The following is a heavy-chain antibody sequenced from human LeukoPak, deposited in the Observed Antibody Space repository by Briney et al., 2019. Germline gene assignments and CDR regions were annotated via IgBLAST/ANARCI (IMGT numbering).Heavy chain of an antibody. CDR1: GFTFSSYA. CDR3: AKSAGIAAAAGSYYYYYGMDV. J-gene: IGHJ6*02. D-gene: IGHD6-13*01. V-gene: IGHV3-23*01. CDR2: ISGSGGST. Sequence: GGSLRLSCAASGFTFSSYAMSWVRQAPGKALEWVSAISGSGGSTYYADSVKGRFTISRDNSKNTLYLQMNSLRAEDTAVYYCAKSAGIAAAAGSYYYYYGMDVWGQGTTVTVSS.